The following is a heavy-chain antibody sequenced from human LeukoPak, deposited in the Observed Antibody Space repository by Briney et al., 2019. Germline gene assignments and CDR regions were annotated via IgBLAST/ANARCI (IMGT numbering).Heavy chain of an antibody. Sequence: GESLQISCKGSGYTFTTYWIGWVRQMPGKGLEWMGIIYPGDSDTRYSPSFQGQVTISADKSISTAYLQWSSLKASDTAMYYCARRQDIAATGSGVDYWGQGTLVTVSS. D-gene: IGHD6-13*01. CDR2: IYPGDSDT. V-gene: IGHV5-51*01. CDR3: ARRQDIAATGSGVDY. CDR1: GYTFTTYW. J-gene: IGHJ4*02.